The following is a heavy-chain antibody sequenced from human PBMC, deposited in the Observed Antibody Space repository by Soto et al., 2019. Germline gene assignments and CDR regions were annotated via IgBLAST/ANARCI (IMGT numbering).Heavy chain of an antibody. D-gene: IGHD2-21*02. CDR2: ITGSGNTI. J-gene: IGHJ4*02. V-gene: IGHV3-23*01. CDR3: AKDDVAGDGLWLVSD. CDR1: GFSFNKYA. Sequence: GGSLRLSCVASGFSFNKYAMIWVRQAPGKGQEWVSGITGSGNTIEYTASVEGRFTISRDNSKNTVYLQMDGLRAEDTAMYYCAKDDVAGDGLWLVSDWGQGITVTVSS.